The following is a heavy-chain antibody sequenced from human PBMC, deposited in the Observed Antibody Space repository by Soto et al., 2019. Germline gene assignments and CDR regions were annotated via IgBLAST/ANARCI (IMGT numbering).Heavy chain of an antibody. D-gene: IGHD6-13*01. J-gene: IGHJ5*02. Sequence: EVQLVQSGAEVKKPGESLKISCQGSGYTFTHYWIGWVRQMPGKGLEWMGIIYPGDSDTRYSPSFQGQVTISADRSISTAYLQWSSLKASDTAMYYCARKSASGTENWFDPWGQGTLVNVSS. CDR1: GYTFTHYW. V-gene: IGHV5-51*01. CDR2: IYPGDSDT. CDR3: ARKSASGTENWFDP.